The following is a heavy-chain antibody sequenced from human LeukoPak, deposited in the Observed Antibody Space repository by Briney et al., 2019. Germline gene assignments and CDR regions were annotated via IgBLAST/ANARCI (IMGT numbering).Heavy chain of an antibody. Sequence: PSETLSLTCTVSGGSISSYYWSWIRQPPGKGLEWIGYIYYSGSTNYNPSLKSRVTISVDTSKNQFSLKLSSVTAADTAVYYCARHGRFGYQLPDYWGQGTLVTVSS. V-gene: IGHV4-59*08. CDR2: IYYSGST. CDR1: GGSISSYY. D-gene: IGHD2-2*01. J-gene: IGHJ4*02. CDR3: ARHGRFGYQLPDY.